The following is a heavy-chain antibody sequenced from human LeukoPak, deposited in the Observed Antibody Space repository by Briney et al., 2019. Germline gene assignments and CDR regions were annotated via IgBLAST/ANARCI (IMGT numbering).Heavy chain of an antibody. CDR3: ARSNWNYPYYYYGMDV. D-gene: IGHD1-7*01. CDR2: IWYDGSNK. J-gene: IGHJ6*02. V-gene: IGHV3-33*01. CDR1: GFTFSSYG. Sequence: PGGSLRLSCAASGFTFSSYGMHWVRQAPGKGLEWVAVIWYDGSNKYYADSVKGRFTISRDNSKNTLYLQMNSLRAEDTAVYYCARSNWNYPYYYYGMDVWGQGTTVTVSS.